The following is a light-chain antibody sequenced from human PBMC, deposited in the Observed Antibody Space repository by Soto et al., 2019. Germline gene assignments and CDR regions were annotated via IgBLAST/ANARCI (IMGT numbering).Light chain of an antibody. CDR3: GTRDTSLRAVV. V-gene: IGLV1-51*01. J-gene: IGLJ2*01. CDR2: DND. CDR1: GSNIGTNP. Sequence: QSVLTQPPSMSAAPGQKVTISCSGSGSNIGTNPVSWYQQFPGTTPKLLIFDNDKRPSRIPDRFSGSKSGTSAALGITGLQTGDEADYYCGTRDTSLRAVVFGGGTKLTVL.